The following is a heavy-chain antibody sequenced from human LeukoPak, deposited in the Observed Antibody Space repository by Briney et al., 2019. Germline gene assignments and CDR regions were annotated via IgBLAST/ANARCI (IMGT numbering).Heavy chain of an antibody. CDR1: GFTFSSYA. CDR2: ISSSSSYI. D-gene: IGHD3-3*01. Sequence: PGGSLRLSCAASGFTFSSYAMSWVRQAPGKGLEWVSSISSSSSYIYYADSVKGRFTISRDNAKNSLYLQMNSLRAEDTAVYYCAGSYDFWSGYNAFDIWGQGTMVTVSS. V-gene: IGHV3-21*01. CDR3: AGSYDFWSGYNAFDI. J-gene: IGHJ3*02.